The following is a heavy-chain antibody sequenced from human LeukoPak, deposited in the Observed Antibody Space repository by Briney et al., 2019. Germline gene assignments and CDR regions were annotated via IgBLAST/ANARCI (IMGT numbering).Heavy chain of an antibody. CDR2: IYYSGST. V-gene: IGHV4-59*11. CDR3: AREWTPGWFDP. CDR1: GGSISSHY. Sequence: PSETLSLTCTVSGGSISSHYWSWIRQPPGKGLEWIGYIYYSGSTNYNPSLMSRVTISVDTSKNQFSLKLSSVTAADTAVYYCAREWTPGWFDPWGQGTLVTVSS. D-gene: IGHD3/OR15-3a*01. J-gene: IGHJ5*02.